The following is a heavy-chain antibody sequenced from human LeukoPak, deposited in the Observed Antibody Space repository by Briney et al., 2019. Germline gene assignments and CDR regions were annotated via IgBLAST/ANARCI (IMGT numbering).Heavy chain of an antibody. D-gene: IGHD3-10*01. CDR3: AKEGRGSGSYFLY. V-gene: IGHV3-23*01. J-gene: IGHJ4*02. CDR2: ISGSGGST. Sequence: GGSLRLSCAASGFTVSSNYMSWVRQAPGKWLEWVSGISGSGGSTNYADSVKGRFTISRDKSKNTLYLQMNSLRAEDTAVYYCAKEGRGSGSYFLYWGQGTLVTVSS. CDR1: GFTVSSNY.